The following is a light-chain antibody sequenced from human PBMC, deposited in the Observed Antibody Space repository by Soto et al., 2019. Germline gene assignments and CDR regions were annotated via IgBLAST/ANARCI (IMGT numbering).Light chain of an antibody. CDR2: WAS. Sequence: DIVMTQSPDSLAVSLGERATINCKSSQSVLYSSNNKNYLAWYQQKPGQPPKLLIYWASTRESGVPDRFSGSGSGTDFTLTISSLQAEDVAVDYCQQYYTHGGTFGQGTKLEI. CDR3: QQYYTHGGT. V-gene: IGKV4-1*01. CDR1: QSVLYSSNNKNY. J-gene: IGKJ2*01.